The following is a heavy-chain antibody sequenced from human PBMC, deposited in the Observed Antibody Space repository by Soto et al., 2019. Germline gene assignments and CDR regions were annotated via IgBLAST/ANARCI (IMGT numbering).Heavy chain of an antibody. V-gene: IGHV1-8*01. CDR3: ARSYDSSGYYGIDY. CDR2: MNPNSGNT. Sequence: GASVKVSCKASGYTFTSYDINWVRQATGQGLEWMGWMNPNSGNTGYAQKFQGRVTMTRNTSISTAYMELSSLRSEDTAVYYCARSYDSSGYYGIDYWGQGTLVTVSS. D-gene: IGHD3-22*01. CDR1: GYTFTSYD. J-gene: IGHJ4*02.